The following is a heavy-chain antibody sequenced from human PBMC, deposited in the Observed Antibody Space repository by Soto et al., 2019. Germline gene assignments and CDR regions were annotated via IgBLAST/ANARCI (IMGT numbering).Heavy chain of an antibody. CDR3: ARDERSIAGSSGMAY. J-gene: IGHJ4*02. CDR1: GFTFSSYG. V-gene: IGHV3-33*01. CDR2: IWYDGSNK. Sequence: GGSLRLSCAASGFTFSSYGMHWVRQAPGKGLEWVAVIWYDGSNKYYADTVKGRFTISRDNSKNTLYLQMNSLRAEDTAVYYCARDERSIAGSSGMAYWGQGTLVTVSS. D-gene: IGHD1-20*01.